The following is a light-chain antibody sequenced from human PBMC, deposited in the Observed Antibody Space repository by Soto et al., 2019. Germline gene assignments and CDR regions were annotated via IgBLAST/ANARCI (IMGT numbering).Light chain of an antibody. J-gene: IGKJ1*01. V-gene: IGKV3-20*01. CDR2: GAS. CDR1: QSVSGDY. Sequence: EIVLTQSPGTLSLSPGERATLSCRASQSVSGDYLVWYQQKPGQAPRLLIYGASNRATGIPDRFRGSGSGTDFTLTISRLEPEDSEVFYCQQFGTAPLTFGQGTKVEIK. CDR3: QQFGTAPLT.